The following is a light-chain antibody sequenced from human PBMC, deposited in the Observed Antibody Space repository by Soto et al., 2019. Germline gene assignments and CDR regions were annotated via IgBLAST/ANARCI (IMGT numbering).Light chain of an antibody. CDR1: SSDVGGYNY. Sequence: QSALTQPASVSGSPGQSITISCTGTSSDVGGYNYVSWYQQYPGKAPKLLIYDVTYRPSGVSNRFSGSKSGNTASLTISGLQAEDEADYYCSSYTSSSTSYVFGTGTKLTVL. CDR3: SSYTSSSTSYV. V-gene: IGLV2-14*01. J-gene: IGLJ1*01. CDR2: DVT.